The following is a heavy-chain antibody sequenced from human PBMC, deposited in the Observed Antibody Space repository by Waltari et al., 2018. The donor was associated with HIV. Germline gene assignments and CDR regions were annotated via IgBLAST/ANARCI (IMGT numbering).Heavy chain of an antibody. CDR3: ARALSGYSYGWSFAFDI. CDR2: IYYSGST. D-gene: IGHD5-18*01. CDR1: GGSISSYY. V-gene: IGHV4-59*01. J-gene: IGHJ3*02. Sequence: QVQLQESGPGLVKPSETLSLTCTVSGGSISSYYWSWIRQPPGKGLEWIGYIYYSGSTNYNPSLKSRVTISVDTSKNQFSLKLSSVTAADTAVYYCARALSGYSYGWSFAFDIWGQGTMVTVSS.